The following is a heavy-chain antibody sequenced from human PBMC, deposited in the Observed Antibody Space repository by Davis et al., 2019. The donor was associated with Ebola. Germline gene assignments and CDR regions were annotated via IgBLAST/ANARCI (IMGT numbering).Heavy chain of an antibody. CDR2: IIPIFGTA. D-gene: IGHD2-2*01. CDR3: ARGGYCSSTSCPPLNYYMDV. Sequence: SVKVSCKASGGTFINYAISWVRQAPGQGLEWMGGIIPIFGTANYAQKFQGRVTITADESTSTAYMELSSLRSEDTAVYYCARGGYCSSTSCPPLNYYMDVWGKGTTVTVSS. J-gene: IGHJ6*03. CDR1: GGTFINYA. V-gene: IGHV1-69*13.